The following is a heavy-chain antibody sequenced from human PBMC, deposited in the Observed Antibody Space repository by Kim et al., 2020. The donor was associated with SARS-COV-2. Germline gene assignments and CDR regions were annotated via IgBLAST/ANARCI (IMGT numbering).Heavy chain of an antibody. J-gene: IGHJ4*02. Sequence: ASVKVSCKASGYTFTSYAMHWVRQAPGQRLEWMGWINAGNGNTKYSQKFQGRVTITRDTSASTAYMELSSLRSEDTAVYYCARGVRWYGGSYFDYWGQGTPVTVSS. CDR2: INAGNGNT. V-gene: IGHV1-3*01. CDR3: ARGVRWYGGSYFDY. D-gene: IGHD2-15*01. CDR1: GYTFTSYA.